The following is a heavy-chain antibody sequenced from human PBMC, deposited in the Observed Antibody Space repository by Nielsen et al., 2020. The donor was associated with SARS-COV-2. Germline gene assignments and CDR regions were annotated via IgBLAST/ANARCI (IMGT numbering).Heavy chain of an antibody. CDR3: ATGAAAGTGNYYYGMDV. CDR2: ISWNSGSI. Sequence: GGSLRLSCAASGFTFDDYAMHWVRQAPGKGLEWVPGISWNSGSIGYADSVKGRFTISRDNAKNSLYLQMNSLRAEDTALYYCATGAAAGTGNYYYGMDVWGQGTTVTVSS. D-gene: IGHD6-13*01. V-gene: IGHV3-9*01. CDR1: GFTFDDYA. J-gene: IGHJ6*02.